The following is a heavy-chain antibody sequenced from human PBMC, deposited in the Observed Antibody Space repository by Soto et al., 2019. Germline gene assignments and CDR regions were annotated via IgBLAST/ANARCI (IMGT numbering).Heavy chain of an antibody. J-gene: IGHJ4*02. CDR3: ARDEDYDFWSGYYSHFDY. CDR1: GFTFSSYS. Sequence: GGSLRLSCAASGFTFSSYSMNWVRQAPGKGLEWVSYISSSSSTIYYADSVKGRFTISRDNAKNSLYLQMNSLRAEDTAVYYGARDEDYDFWSGYYSHFDYWGQGTLVTVSS. CDR2: ISSSSSTI. V-gene: IGHV3-48*04. D-gene: IGHD3-3*01.